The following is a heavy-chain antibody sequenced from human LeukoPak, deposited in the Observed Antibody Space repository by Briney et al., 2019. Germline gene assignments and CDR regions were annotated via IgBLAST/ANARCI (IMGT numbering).Heavy chain of an antibody. D-gene: IGHD6-19*01. Sequence: GGSLRLSCAASGFTFSSYWMSWVRQAPGKGLEWVANMNRDGSEKNYVDSIKGRFTISRDNAANSLYLQMNSLRVEDTAVYYCARAPVAGPASGMDVWGQGTTVTVSS. J-gene: IGHJ6*02. V-gene: IGHV3-7*01. CDR3: ARAPVAGPASGMDV. CDR1: GFTFSSYW. CDR2: MNRDGSEK.